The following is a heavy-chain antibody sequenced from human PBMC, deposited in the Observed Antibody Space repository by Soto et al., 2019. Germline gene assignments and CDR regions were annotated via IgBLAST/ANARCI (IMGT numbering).Heavy chain of an antibody. J-gene: IGHJ4*02. V-gene: IGHV4-39*01. CDR3: ARQIAAGTISFDY. D-gene: IGHD6-13*01. CDR2: IYYSGST. CDR1: GGSISSSSYY. Sequence: SETLSLTCTVSGGSISSSSYYWGWIRQPPGKGLEWIGSIYYSGSTYYNPSLKSRVTISVDTSKNQFSLKLSSVTAADTAVYYCARQIAAGTISFDYWGQGTLVTVSS.